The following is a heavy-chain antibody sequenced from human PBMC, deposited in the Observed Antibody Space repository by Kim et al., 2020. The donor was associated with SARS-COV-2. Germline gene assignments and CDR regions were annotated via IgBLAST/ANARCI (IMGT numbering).Heavy chain of an antibody. Sequence: SRVTISVDTSKNQFSLKLSSVTPADTAVYYCARGQDLYSSGWSQVGWFDPWGQGTLVTVSS. CDR3: ARGQDLYSSGWSQVGWFDP. D-gene: IGHD6-19*01. V-gene: IGHV4-34*01. J-gene: IGHJ5*02.